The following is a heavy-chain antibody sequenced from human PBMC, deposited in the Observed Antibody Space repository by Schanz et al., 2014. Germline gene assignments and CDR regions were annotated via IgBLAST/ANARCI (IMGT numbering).Heavy chain of an antibody. J-gene: IGHJ4*02. CDR2: VYHSGGT. CDR1: GGSISNANW. D-gene: IGHD5-18*01. Sequence: QVQLQESGPGLVKPSGTLSLTCAVSGGSISNANWWSWVPQPPGKGLQWIGEVYHSGGTNYNPSLKRRVTISLDVSKNQFSLRLNSVTAADTAVYYCARSVGMVRRYFDSWGQGNLVTVSS. CDR3: ARSVGMVRRYFDS. V-gene: IGHV4-4*02.